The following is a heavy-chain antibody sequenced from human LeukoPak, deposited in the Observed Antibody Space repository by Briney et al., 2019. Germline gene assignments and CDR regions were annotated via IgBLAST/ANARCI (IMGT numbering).Heavy chain of an antibody. D-gene: IGHD6-13*01. V-gene: IGHV6-1*01. J-gene: IGHJ4*02. CDR3: ARDGSISSSPRYYFDY. Sequence: SQTLTLTCAISGDSVSSNSAAWNWIRQSPSRGLEWLGRTYYRSKWYNDYAVSVKSRITINPDTSKNQFSLQLNSVTPEDTAVYYCARDGSISSSPRYYFDYWGQGTLVTVSS. CDR2: TYYRSKWYN. CDR1: GDSVSSNSAA.